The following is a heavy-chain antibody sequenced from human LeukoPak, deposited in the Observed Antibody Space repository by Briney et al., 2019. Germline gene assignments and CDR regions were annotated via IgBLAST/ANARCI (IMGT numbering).Heavy chain of an antibody. V-gene: IGHV3-7*01. J-gene: IGHJ1*01. CDR1: GFTFSSYW. D-gene: IGHD3-16*01. CDR3: ARSLGGH. CDR2: IKQDGSEK. Sequence: GGSLRLTCADSGFTFSSYWISWVPQAPGKGLEWVANIKQDGSEKYYVDSVKGRFTISRDNAKNSLYLQMNSLRAEDTAVYYCARSLGGHWGQGTLVTVSS.